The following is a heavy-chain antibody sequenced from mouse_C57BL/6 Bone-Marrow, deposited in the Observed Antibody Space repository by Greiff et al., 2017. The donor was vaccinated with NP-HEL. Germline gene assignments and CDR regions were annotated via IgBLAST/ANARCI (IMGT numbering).Heavy chain of an antibody. CDR2: IYPRSGNT. J-gene: IGHJ2*01. V-gene: IGHV1-81*01. D-gene: IGHD4-1*01. CDR3: ARENWEFDY. CDR1: GYTFTSYG. Sequence: VKLQESGAELARPGASVKLSCKASGYTFTSYGISWVKQRTGQGLEWIGEIYPRSGNTYYNEKFKGKATLTADKSSSTAYMELRSLTSEDAAVYFCARENWEFDYWGQGTTLTVSS.